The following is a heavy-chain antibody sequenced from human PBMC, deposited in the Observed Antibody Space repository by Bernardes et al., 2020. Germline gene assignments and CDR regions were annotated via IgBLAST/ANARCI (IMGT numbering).Heavy chain of an antibody. J-gene: IGHJ5*02. CDR1: GFMFSTYA. D-gene: IGHD4-17*01. CDR2: ISYDGSNK. V-gene: IGHV3-30*04. CDR3: ARDSATVTDEDNWFDP. Sequence: GGSLRLSCAASGFMFSTYAMHWVRQAPGKGLEWVALISYDGSNKYYADSVKGRFTISRDNSKNTLYLQMNSLRAEDTAVYFCARDSATVTDEDNWFDPWGQGTLVTVSS.